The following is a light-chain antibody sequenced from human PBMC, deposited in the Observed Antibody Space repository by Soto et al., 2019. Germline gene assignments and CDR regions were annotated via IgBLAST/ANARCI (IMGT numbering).Light chain of an antibody. J-gene: IGLJ3*02. CDR2: RNN. CDR3: AAWDDSLSDLV. V-gene: IGLV1-47*01. CDR1: SSNIGSNY. Sequence: QSVLTQPPSASGTPGQRVTISCSGISSNIGSNYVYWYQQLPGTAPKRLFYRNNQRPSGVPDRFSGSKSGTSASLAISGLRSEDEADYDCAAWDDSLSDLVFGGGTKLTVL.